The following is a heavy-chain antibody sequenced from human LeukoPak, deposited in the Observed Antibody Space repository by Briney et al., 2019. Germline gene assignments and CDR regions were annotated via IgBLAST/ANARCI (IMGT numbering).Heavy chain of an antibody. Sequence: SETLSLTCTVCGGSICSSNFYWGWIRQPPGKGLEWIGSIYYSGSTYYNPSLKSRVTISVDTSKNQFSLKLSSVTAADTAVYYCARTNAGYSSGWYRHWGQGTLVTVSS. V-gene: IGHV4-39*07. CDR1: GGSICSSNFY. CDR2: IYYSGST. D-gene: IGHD6-19*01. CDR3: ARTNAGYSSGWYRH. J-gene: IGHJ4*02.